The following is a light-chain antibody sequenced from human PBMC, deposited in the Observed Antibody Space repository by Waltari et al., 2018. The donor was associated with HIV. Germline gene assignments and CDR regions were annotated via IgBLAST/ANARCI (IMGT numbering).Light chain of an antibody. CDR2: KDN. V-gene: IGLV3-25*03. J-gene: IGLJ1*01. CDR3: HSSDSSGTYV. CDR1: ALPRQY. Sequence: SCDLTQPPSVSVSPGRTASITCYGNALPRQYVCWYQQTPGQAPLLVIYKDNERPAGMPERFAASSSGTTVTLTISGVQAEDDDDYYCHSSDSSGTYVFGTGTKVSVL.